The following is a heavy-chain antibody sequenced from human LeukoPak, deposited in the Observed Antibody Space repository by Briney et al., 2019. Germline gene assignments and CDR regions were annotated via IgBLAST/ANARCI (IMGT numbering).Heavy chain of an antibody. J-gene: IGHJ6*02. CDR2: ISAYNGNT. CDR1: GYTFTSYG. CDR3: ARDKDSSGWSYYYYYGMDV. Sequence: SVKVSCKSSGYTFTSYGISWVRQAPGQGLEWMGWISAYNGNTNYAQKLQGRVTMTTDTSTSTAYMELRSLRSDDTAMYYCARDKDSSGWSYYYYYGMDVWGQGTTVTVSS. V-gene: IGHV1-18*01. D-gene: IGHD6-19*01.